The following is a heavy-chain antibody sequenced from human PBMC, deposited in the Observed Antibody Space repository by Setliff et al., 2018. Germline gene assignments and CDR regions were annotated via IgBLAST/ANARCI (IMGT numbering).Heavy chain of an antibody. D-gene: IGHD3-16*01. Sequence: PGGSLRLSCAASGFTFSSYWMNWIRQAPGKGLEWVSYISRGGNTIYYADSVKGRFTISRDNAKNSLYLQMNSLRAEDTAVYYCARDGGEYWGQGTLVTVSS. J-gene: IGHJ4*02. CDR1: GFTFSSYW. V-gene: IGHV3-48*04. CDR3: ARDGGEY. CDR2: ISRGGNTI.